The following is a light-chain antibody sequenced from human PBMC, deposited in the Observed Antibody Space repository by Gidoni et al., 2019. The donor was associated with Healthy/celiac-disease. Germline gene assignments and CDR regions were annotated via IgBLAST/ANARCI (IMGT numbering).Light chain of an antibody. CDR1: QSVSSSY. CDR3: QQYGSSPGT. J-gene: IGKJ4*01. CDR2: GAS. Sequence: EIVLTQSPGTLSLSPGERATLSCRASQSVSSSYLAWYQQKPGQAPRLLIYGASSRATGIPDSFSGSWSGTDFTLTISRLEPEDFAVYYCQQYGSSPGTFGGGTKVEIK. V-gene: IGKV3-20*01.